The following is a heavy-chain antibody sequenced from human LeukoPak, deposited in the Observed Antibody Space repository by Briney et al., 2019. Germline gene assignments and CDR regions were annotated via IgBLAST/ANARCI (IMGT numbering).Heavy chain of an antibody. J-gene: IGHJ4*02. Sequence: GGSLRLSCAASGFTFSSHGMHWVRQAPGKGLEWVSIIWYDGSDEYYADSVKGRFTISRDNSKNTLYLQMNSLRAEDTAVYYCARAVGPFDYWGQGTLVTVSS. D-gene: IGHD3-16*01. CDR2: IWYDGSDE. CDR1: GFTFSSHG. V-gene: IGHV3-33*01. CDR3: ARAVGPFDY.